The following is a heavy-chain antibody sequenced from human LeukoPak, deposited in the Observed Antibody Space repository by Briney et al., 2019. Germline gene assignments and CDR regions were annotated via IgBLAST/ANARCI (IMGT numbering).Heavy chain of an antibody. V-gene: IGHV3-30*04. CDR1: GFTFSSYA. CDR2: ISYDGSNT. CDR3: AKGRGGYIVVVPAAPQDH. Sequence: QTGGSLRLSCAASGFTFSSYAMHWVRQAPGKGLEWVAVISYDGSNTYYADSMEGRFTISRDNSNNTLYLQMNSLRTEDTAVYYCAKGRGGYIVVVPAAPQDHWGQGTLVTVSS. D-gene: IGHD2-2*01. J-gene: IGHJ4*02.